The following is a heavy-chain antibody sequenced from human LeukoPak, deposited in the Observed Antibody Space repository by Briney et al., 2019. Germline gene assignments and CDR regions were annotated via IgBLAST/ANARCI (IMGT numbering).Heavy chain of an antibody. D-gene: IGHD5-18*01. CDR2: IYYSGGT. CDR3: ARAETPRNSYGYLDY. V-gene: IGHV4-31*03. J-gene: IGHJ4*02. Sequence: PSQTLSLTCTVSGGSISSDDYYWSWIRQHPGKGLEWIGYIYYSGGTYYNPSLKSRVTISIDTSKNQFSLKLSSVTAADTAVYYCARAETPRNSYGYLDYWGQGTLVTVSS. CDR1: GGSISSDDYY.